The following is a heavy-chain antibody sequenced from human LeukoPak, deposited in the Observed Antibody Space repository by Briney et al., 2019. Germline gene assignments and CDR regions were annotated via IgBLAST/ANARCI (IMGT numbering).Heavy chain of an antibody. Sequence: GGSLRLSCAASGFTFTNYWMSWVRQAPGKGLEWVATIRQDGSEKYYVDSVKGRFTISRDNAKNSLYLQMISLRAEDTAVYYCARGGNTPFDFWGQGTLVTVSS. CDR2: IRQDGSEK. CDR1: GFTFTNYW. V-gene: IGHV3-7*01. CDR3: ARGGNTPFDF. D-gene: IGHD4-23*01. J-gene: IGHJ4*02.